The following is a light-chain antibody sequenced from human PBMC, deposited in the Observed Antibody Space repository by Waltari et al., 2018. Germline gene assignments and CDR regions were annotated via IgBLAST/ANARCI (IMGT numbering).Light chain of an antibody. CDR1: SSDIGIYNH. J-gene: IGLJ3*02. Sequence: QSALTKPPSVSGSPGQSVTITCTGTSSDIGIYNHVSWFQQPPGTAPKLLIYDVTYRPSGVPDRFSGSKSGNTASLTISGLQTEDESDYYCASYTSTFTWVFGGGTKLTVL. V-gene: IGLV2-18*02. CDR2: DVT. CDR3: ASYTSTFTWV.